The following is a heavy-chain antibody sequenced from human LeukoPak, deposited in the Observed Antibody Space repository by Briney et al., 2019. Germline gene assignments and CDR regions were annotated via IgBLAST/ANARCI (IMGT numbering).Heavy chain of an antibody. CDR2: IRSKANSYAT. J-gene: IGHJ4*02. CDR1: GFTFSGSA. V-gene: IGHV3-73*01. D-gene: IGHD5-18*01. CDR3: TRGYSYGVHSFDY. Sequence: GGSLRLSCAASGFTFSGSAMHWVRQASGKGLEWVGRIRSKANSYATAYAASVKGRFTISRDDSKNTAYLQMNSLKTEDTAVYYCTRGYSYGVHSFDYWGQGTLVTVSS.